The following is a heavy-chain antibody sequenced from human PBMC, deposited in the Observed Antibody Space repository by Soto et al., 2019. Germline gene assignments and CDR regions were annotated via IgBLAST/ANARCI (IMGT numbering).Heavy chain of an antibody. J-gene: IGHJ4*02. CDR1: GFTFSSYG. V-gene: IGHV3-33*01. CDR3: ATTGPY. CDR2: RWFDGSNK. Sequence: QVQLVESGGGVVQPGRSLRLSCAASGFTFSSYGMHWVRQAPGKGMEGVAVRWFDGSNKFYADSVKGRFTITRDNSNNPLSLQMNSLRDEDSAAYYCATTGPYWGQGTLVTVSS.